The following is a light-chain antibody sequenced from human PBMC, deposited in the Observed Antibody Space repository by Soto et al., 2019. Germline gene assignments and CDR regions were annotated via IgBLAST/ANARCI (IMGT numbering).Light chain of an antibody. Sequence: EIVMTQSPAILSVSPGDRATLSCRAGQSVSNNLAWYQQKPGQTPRLVIYGASNRATGVPARFSGSGSGTDFTLTIRSLKSEDFAGYYCLQYDDWHRTFGQGNQVEIK. CDR1: QSVSNN. CDR2: GAS. CDR3: LQYDDWHRT. J-gene: IGKJ1*01. V-gene: IGKV3-15*01.